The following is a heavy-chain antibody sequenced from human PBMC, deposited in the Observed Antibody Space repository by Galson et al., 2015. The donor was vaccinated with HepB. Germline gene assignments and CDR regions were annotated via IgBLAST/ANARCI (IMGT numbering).Heavy chain of an antibody. CDR3: AKGITDSGWPDDAFDT. J-gene: IGHJ3*02. CDR1: GFSFNDHY. Sequence: SLRLSCAVSGFSFNDHYVDWVRQAPGKGLEWVGRSRNRARGYSTAYAVSVRGRFTVSRDDSKNSVFLQMNRLRSEDTAVYYCAKGITDSGWPDDAFDTWGQGT. D-gene: IGHD6-19*01. V-gene: IGHV3-72*01. CDR2: SRNRARGYST.